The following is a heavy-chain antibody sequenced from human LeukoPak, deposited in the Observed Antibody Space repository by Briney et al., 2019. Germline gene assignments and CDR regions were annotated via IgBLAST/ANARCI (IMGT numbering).Heavy chain of an antibody. CDR2: IRDDGSNK. CDR1: GFTFQNYG. V-gene: IGHV3-30*02. Sequence: GGSLRLSCAASGFTFQNYGMHWVRQAPGKGLEWVSFIRDDGSNKYYADSVKGRFTISRDNSKNTLFLQMNSLRADDTAVYYCAKDRGGEAVAGPDYWGQGTLVTVSS. D-gene: IGHD6-19*01. J-gene: IGHJ4*02. CDR3: AKDRGGEAVAGPDY.